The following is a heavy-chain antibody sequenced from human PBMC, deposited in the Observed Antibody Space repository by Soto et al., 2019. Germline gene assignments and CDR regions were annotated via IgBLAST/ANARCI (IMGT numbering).Heavy chain of an antibody. Sequence: VHLPESGPGLVKPSQTLFLTCTVSGVSITGDNYFWRWVRQHPEKVLQWIGYISYSGTTYYNPSLKRRVTISVDTSKNQFSLRLISVTAADSAMYFCAREVNSPATSDAFDIWGQVTVLTVSS. CDR1: GVSITGDNYF. CDR2: ISYSGTT. V-gene: IGHV4-31*03. CDR3: AREVNSPATSDAFDI. D-gene: IGHD1-26*01. J-gene: IGHJ3*02.